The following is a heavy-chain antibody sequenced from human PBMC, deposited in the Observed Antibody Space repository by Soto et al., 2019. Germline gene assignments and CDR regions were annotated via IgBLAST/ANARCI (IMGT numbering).Heavy chain of an antibody. Sequence: SVKVSFKASGGTFSSYAISWLRQAPGQGLEWMGGIIPIFGTANYAQKFQGRVTITADESTSTAYMELSSLRSEDTAVYYCARGARDIVVVVAARGYYGMDVWGQGTTVTVSS. J-gene: IGHJ6*02. CDR2: IIPIFGTA. D-gene: IGHD2-15*01. V-gene: IGHV1-69*13. CDR3: ARGARDIVVVVAARGYYGMDV. CDR1: GGTFSSYA.